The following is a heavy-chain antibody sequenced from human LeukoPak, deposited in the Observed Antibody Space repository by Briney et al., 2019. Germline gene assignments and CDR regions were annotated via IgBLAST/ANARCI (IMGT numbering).Heavy chain of an antibody. D-gene: IGHD5/OR15-5a*01. V-gene: IGHV4-34*01. CDR3: AMSPGTFNI. J-gene: IGHJ3*02. CDR2: INHSGST. Sequence: PSETLSLTCAVYGVSLSGYYWSWIRQPPGKGLEWIGEINHSGSTKYNPSLKSRVTISIDTSKNQVSLKLSSVTAADTAMYFCAMSPGTFNIWGQGTMVTVSS. CDR1: GVSLSGYY.